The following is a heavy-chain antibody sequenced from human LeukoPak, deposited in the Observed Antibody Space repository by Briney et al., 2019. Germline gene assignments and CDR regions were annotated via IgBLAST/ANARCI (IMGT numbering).Heavy chain of an antibody. CDR1: GYTFTCYG. CDR2: ISAYNGNT. CDR3: ARDFSPYCSSTSCYGGFDY. D-gene: IGHD2-2*01. Sequence: EASVKVSCKASGYTFTCYGISWVRQAPGQGLEWMGWISAYNGNTNYAQKLQGRVTMTTDTSTSTAYMELRSLRSDDTAVYYCARDFSPYCSSTSCYGGFDYWGQGTLVTVSS. J-gene: IGHJ4*02. V-gene: IGHV1-18*01.